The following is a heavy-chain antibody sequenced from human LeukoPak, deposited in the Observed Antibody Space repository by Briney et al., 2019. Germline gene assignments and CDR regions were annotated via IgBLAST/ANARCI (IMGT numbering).Heavy chain of an antibody. CDR1: GGFISSSDYY. CDR3: VTLGGISGSRAFDI. V-gene: IGHV4-39*01. Sequence: PSETLSLTCTVSGGFISSSDYYWGWVRPPPGQGLEWIANIYYSGSTYYNPSLKSRITISVGTSKNQFSLKLNSVTAADTAVYYCVTLGGISGSRAFDIWGQGTMVTVSS. CDR2: IYYSGST. J-gene: IGHJ3*02. D-gene: IGHD3-22*01.